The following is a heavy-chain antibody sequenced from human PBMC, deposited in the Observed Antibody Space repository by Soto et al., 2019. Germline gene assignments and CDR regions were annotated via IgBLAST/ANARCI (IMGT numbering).Heavy chain of an antibody. CDR1: GVSITSYF. CDR3: ARDRRDGHKRYFEF. Sequence: PSETLSLTYTVSGVSITSYFWSWIRQTLGKGLDWIGSISFSGATYSNPSLKGRAALSVDTSENHLSLTLNSVTSADTAVYFCARDRRDGHKRYFEFWGQGNQVTLSS. J-gene: IGHJ4*02. CDR2: ISFSGAT. D-gene: IGHD3-9*01. V-gene: IGHV4-59*01.